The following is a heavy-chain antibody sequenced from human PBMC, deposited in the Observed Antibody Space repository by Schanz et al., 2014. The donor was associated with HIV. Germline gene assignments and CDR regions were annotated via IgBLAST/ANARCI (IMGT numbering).Heavy chain of an antibody. CDR1: GFTFDDYA. V-gene: IGHV3-9*01. D-gene: IGHD2-21*02. J-gene: IGHJ4*02. Sequence: EVQLVESGGALVQPGRSLRLSCAASGFTFDDYAMHWVRQAPGKGLEWVSGISWNSVSIGYADSVKGRFTISRDNAKNSLFLQMSSLRAEDTAIYYCVRGDPIGSFWGQGTLVTVSS. CDR2: ISWNSVSI. CDR3: VRGDPIGSF.